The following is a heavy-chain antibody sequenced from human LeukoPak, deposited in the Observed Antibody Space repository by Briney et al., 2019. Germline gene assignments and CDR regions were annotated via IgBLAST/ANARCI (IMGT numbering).Heavy chain of an antibody. V-gene: IGHV3-21*01. Sequence: GGSPRLSCAASGFTFSSYSMNWVRQAPGKGLEWVSSISSSSSYIYYADSVKGRLTISRDNAKNSLYLQMNSLRAEDTAVYYCARAMIVVVTPDAFDIWGQGTMVTVSS. CDR2: ISSSSSYI. CDR1: GFTFSSYS. CDR3: ARAMIVVVTPDAFDI. D-gene: IGHD3-22*01. J-gene: IGHJ3*02.